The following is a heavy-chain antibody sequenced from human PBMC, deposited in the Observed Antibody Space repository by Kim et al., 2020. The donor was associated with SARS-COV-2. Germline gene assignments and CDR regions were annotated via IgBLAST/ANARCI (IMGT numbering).Heavy chain of an antibody. CDR1: GFTFSNAW. D-gene: IGHD1-7*01. V-gene: IGHV3-15*01. Sequence: GGSLRLSCAASGFTFSNAWMSWVRQAPGKGLEWVGRIKSKTDGGTTDYAAPVKGRFTISRDDSKNTLYLQMNSLKTEDTAVYYCTTDDHLLLELPVDYWGQGTLVTVSS. J-gene: IGHJ4*02. CDR3: TTDDHLLLELPVDY. CDR2: IKSKTDGGTT.